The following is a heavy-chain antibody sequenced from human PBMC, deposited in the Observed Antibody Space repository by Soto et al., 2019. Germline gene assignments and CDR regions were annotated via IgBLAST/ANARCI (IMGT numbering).Heavy chain of an antibody. CDR2: LIGVGDVI. V-gene: IGHV3-48*01. Sequence: EVHLVESGGGLVQPGGSLRLSCTASGFTFSDYSMNWVRQAPGKGLVWVSYLIGVGDVIYYSDSVKARFTISRDNAKNSLYLHLTSLRPEDTGVYYRGKGGGFCSSTSCYEWDYFDYWGQGILVSVSS. D-gene: IGHD2-2*01. CDR3: GKGGGFCSSTSCYEWDYFDY. J-gene: IGHJ4*02. CDR1: GFTFSDYS.